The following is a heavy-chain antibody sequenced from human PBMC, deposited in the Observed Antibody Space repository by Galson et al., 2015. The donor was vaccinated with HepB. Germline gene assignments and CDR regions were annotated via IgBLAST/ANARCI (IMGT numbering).Heavy chain of an antibody. D-gene: IGHD2-2*01. CDR3: ARGDIVVVPAEYGMDV. CDR1: GFTFSSYA. Sequence: SLRLSCAASGFTFSSYAMHWVRQAPGKGLEFVSAISSNGGSTYYANSVKGRFTISRDNSKNTLSLQMGSLRAEDMAVYYCARGDIVVVPAEYGMDVWGQGTTVTVSS. V-gene: IGHV3-64*01. J-gene: IGHJ6*02. CDR2: ISSNGGST.